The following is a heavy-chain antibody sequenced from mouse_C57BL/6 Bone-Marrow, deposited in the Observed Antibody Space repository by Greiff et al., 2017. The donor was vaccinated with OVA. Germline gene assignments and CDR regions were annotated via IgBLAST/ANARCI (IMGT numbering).Heavy chain of an antibody. CDR2: IDPSDSET. CDR1: GYTFTSYW. J-gene: IGHJ3*01. V-gene: IGHV1-52*01. D-gene: IGHD2-1*01. Sequence: VKLQQPGAELVRPGSSVKLSCKASGYTFTSYWMHWVKQRPIQGLEWIGNIDPSDSETHYNQKFKDKATLTVDKSSSTAYMQLSSLTSEDSAVYYCARAVIYYGNYAWFAYWGQGTLVTVSA. CDR3: ARAVIYYGNYAWFAY.